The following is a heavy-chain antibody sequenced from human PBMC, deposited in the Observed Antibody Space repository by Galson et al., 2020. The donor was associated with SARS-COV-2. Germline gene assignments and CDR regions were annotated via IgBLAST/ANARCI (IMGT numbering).Heavy chain of an antibody. CDR2: ISSSSSYI. CDR1: GFTFSSYS. D-gene: IGHD1-26*01. V-gene: IGHV3-21*01. Sequence: PGGSLRLSCAASGFTFSSYSMNWVRQAPGKGLEWVSSISSSSSYIYYADSVKGRFTISRDNAKNSLYLQMNSLRAEDTAVYYCARVYSGSYYPAFEIWGQGTMVTVSS. CDR3: ARVYSGSYYPAFEI. J-gene: IGHJ3*02.